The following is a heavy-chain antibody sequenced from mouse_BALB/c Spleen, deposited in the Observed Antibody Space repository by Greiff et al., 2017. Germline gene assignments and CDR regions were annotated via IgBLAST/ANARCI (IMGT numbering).Heavy chain of an antibody. CDR1: GFTFSSYW. Sequence: EVKLVESGGGLVQPGGSMKLSCVASGFTFSSYWMSWVRQSPEKGLEWVAEIRLKSDNYATHYAESVKGKFTISRDDSKSRLYLQMNSLRAEDTGIYYCKGLRLRGDWYFDVWGAGTTVTVSS. J-gene: IGHJ1*01. CDR2: IRLKSDNYAT. D-gene: IGHD1-2*01. CDR3: KGLRLRGDWYFDV. V-gene: IGHV6-6*02.